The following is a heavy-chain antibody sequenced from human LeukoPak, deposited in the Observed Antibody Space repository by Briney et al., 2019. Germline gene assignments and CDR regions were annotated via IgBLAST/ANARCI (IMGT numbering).Heavy chain of an antibody. J-gene: IGHJ6*03. CDR1: GGSISSSSYY. Sequence: RTSETLSLTCAVYGGSISSSSYYWGWIRQPPGKGLEWIGSIYYSGSTYYNPSLKSRVTISVDTSKNQFSLKLSSVTAADTAVYYCARPDYYYYYMDVWGKGTTVTISS. CDR3: ARPDYYYYYMDV. V-gene: IGHV4-39*01. CDR2: IYYSGST.